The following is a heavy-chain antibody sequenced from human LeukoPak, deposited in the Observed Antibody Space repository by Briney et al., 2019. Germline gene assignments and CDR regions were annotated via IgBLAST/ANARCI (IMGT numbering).Heavy chain of an antibody. CDR3: AKEIRSGYSYGFRSWAY. V-gene: IGHV3-23*01. CDR2: ISGNGGST. J-gene: IGHJ4*02. Sequence: GGSLRLSCAASGFTFSTYGMSWVRQAPGKGLEWVSAISGNGGSTYYADSVKGRFTISRDNSKNTLYLQMNSLRAEDTAVYYCAKEIRSGYSYGFRSWAYWGQGTLVTVSS. D-gene: IGHD5-18*01. CDR1: GFTFSTYG.